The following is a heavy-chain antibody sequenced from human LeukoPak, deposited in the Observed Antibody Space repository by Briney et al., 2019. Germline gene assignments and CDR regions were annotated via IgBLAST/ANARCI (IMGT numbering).Heavy chain of an antibody. CDR3: ASPRGDDSGGYYTWYFHH. CDR1: GFPFSDYY. D-gene: IGHD3-22*01. CDR2: INHSGSA. Sequence: GSLRLSCAASGFPFSDYYMSWIRQAPGKGLEWIGEINHSGSANYNPSLKSRVTISVDTSKNQFSLKLSSVTAADTAVYFCASPRGDDSGGYYTWYFHHWGQGILVTVSS. J-gene: IGHJ1*01. V-gene: IGHV4-34*01.